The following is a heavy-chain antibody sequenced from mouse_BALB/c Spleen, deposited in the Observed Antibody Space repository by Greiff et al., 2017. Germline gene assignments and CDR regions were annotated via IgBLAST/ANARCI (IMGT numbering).Heavy chain of an antibody. CDR2: IRNKANGYTT. V-gene: IGHV7-3*02. CDR1: GFTFTGYY. J-gene: IGHJ2*01. Sequence: EVMLVESGGGLVQPGGSLRLSCATSGFTFTGYYMSWVRQPPGKALEWLGFIRNKANGYTTEYSASVKGRFTISRDNSQSILYLQMNTLRAEDSATYYCARDNGGFDYWGQGTTLTVSS. CDR3: ARDNGGFDY.